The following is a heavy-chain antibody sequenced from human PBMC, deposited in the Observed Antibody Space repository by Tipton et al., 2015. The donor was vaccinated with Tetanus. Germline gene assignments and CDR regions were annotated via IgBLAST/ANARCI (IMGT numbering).Heavy chain of an antibody. CDR2: IYLSGDT. J-gene: IGHJ5*02. CDR3: AGGLVRWYEP. CDR1: GDSLSRGGYF. V-gene: IGHV4-31*03. D-gene: IGHD3-10*01. Sequence: TLSLTCTVSGDSLSRGGYFWNWVPPRPGGGPEWIGYIYLSGDTYLNPSLESRVSMSVDTSKNQFSLKLTSVTAADAAVYSCAGGLVRWYEPWGRGTLVSVSS.